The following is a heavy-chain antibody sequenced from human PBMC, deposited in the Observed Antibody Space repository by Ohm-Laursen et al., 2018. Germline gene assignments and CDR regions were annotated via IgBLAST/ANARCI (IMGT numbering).Heavy chain of an antibody. V-gene: IGHV4-59*01. CDR3: AREAFIMVRGVFDY. Sequence: PPGTLSLTCTVSGGSISSYYWSWIRQPPGKGLEWMGYIYYSGSTNYNPSLKSRVTISVDTSKNQFSLKLSSVTAADTAVYYCAREAFIMVRGVFDYWGQGTLVTVSS. CDR1: GGSISSYY. J-gene: IGHJ4*02. D-gene: IGHD3-10*01. CDR2: IYYSGST.